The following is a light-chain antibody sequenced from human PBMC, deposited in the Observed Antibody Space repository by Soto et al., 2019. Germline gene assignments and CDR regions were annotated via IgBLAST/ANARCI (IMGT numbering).Light chain of an antibody. Sequence: QSVLTQPLSVSGSPGQSVAISCTGTGNDVGAYAHVSWYQHSPDKAPKLLIFDVNKRPSGVPDRFSGSKSGNTASLTISGLQPDDEAEYFCSSFAGTYSLYVFGSGTKVTVL. CDR3: SSFAGTYSLYV. J-gene: IGLJ1*01. V-gene: IGLV2-11*01. CDR1: GNDVGAYAH. CDR2: DVN.